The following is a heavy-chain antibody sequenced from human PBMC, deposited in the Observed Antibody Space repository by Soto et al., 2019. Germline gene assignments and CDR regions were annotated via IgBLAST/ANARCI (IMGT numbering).Heavy chain of an antibody. J-gene: IGHJ4*02. CDR1: GYTFTGYY. D-gene: IGHD3-22*01. CDR2: IIPIFGTA. CDR3: ARSPGITMIVVEYFDY. Sequence: GASVKVSCKASGYTFTGYYMHWVRQAPGQGLEWMGGIIPIFGTANYAQKFQGRVTITADESTSTAYMELSSLRSEDTAVYYCARSPGITMIVVEYFDYWGQGTLVTVSS. V-gene: IGHV1-69*13.